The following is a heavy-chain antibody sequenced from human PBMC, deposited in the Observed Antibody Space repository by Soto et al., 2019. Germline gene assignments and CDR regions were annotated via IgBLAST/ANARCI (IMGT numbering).Heavy chain of an antibody. D-gene: IGHD1-1*01. CDR2: LYNHGKT. V-gene: IGHV3-53*01. CDR1: GFIVSSSH. J-gene: IGHJ4*02. Sequence: EVQLMESGGGLTQPGGSLRLSCVVSGFIVSSSHMIWVRQAPGKGLEGVSILYNHGKTNYVDSVKGRFTITRDNSKNTVYLQMSSLRVENTAVYYCARLTEAERHWGQGALVTVSS. CDR3: ARLTEAERH.